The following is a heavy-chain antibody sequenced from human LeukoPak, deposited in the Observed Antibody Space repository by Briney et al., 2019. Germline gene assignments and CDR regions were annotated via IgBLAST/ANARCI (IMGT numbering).Heavy chain of an antibody. CDR2: INPNSGGT. CDR1: GYTFTSYD. Sequence: ASVKVSCKASGYTFTSYDINWVRQAPGQGLEWMGWINPNSGGTNYAQKFQGRVTMTRDTSISTAYMELSRLRSDDTAVYYCARDLHDFWSGYYPHFFDYWGQGTLVTVSS. V-gene: IGHV1-2*02. J-gene: IGHJ4*02. D-gene: IGHD3-3*01. CDR3: ARDLHDFWSGYYPHFFDY.